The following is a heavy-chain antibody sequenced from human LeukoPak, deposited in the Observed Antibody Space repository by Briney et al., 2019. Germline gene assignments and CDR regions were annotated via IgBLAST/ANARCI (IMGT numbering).Heavy chain of an antibody. Sequence: SETLSLTCTVSGGSISSGDYYWSWIRQPPGKGLEWIGSIYYSGSTYYNPSLKSRVTISVDTSKNQFSLKLSSVTAADTAVYYCARPVYCSGGSCSNWFDPWGQGTLVTVSS. V-gene: IGHV4-39*01. D-gene: IGHD2-15*01. J-gene: IGHJ5*02. CDR2: IYYSGST. CDR1: GGSISSGDYY. CDR3: ARPVYCSGGSCSNWFDP.